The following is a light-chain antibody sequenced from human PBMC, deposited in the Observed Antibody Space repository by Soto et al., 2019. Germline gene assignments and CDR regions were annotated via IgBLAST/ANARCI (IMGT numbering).Light chain of an antibody. CDR3: SSYTRSSTLVI. CDR1: SSNIGDNS. Sequence: QSVLTQPPSMSAAPGQMVAISCSGTSSNIGDNSVSWYQQHPGKAPKLIIYEVNNRPSGVSYRFSGSKSGNTASLTISGLQTEDEADYYCSSYTRSSTLVIFGGGTKLTVL. J-gene: IGLJ2*01. CDR2: EVN. V-gene: IGLV2-14*01.